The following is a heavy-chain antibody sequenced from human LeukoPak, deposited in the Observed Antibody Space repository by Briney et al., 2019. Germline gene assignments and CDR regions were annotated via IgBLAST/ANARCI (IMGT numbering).Heavy chain of an antibody. CDR2: IKQGGSEK. Sequence: GGSLRLSSVVSGFTFRSYWMSWVRQAPGKGLGWVANIKQGGSEKYYVDSVKGRFTMSRDNAKNSLYLQMNSLRAEDTAVYYCARVQWELRGVGSYFEYWGQGALVTVSS. CDR1: GFTFRSYW. D-gene: IGHD1-26*01. CDR3: ARVQWELRGVGSYFEY. V-gene: IGHV3-7*01. J-gene: IGHJ4*02.